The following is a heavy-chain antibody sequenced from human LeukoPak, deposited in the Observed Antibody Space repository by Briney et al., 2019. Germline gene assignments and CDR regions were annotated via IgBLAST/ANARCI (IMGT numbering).Heavy chain of an antibody. D-gene: IGHD2-15*01. CDR3: AREYCSGGSCYGLIFDY. J-gene: IGHJ4*02. CDR1: GGTFSSYA. Sequence: GSSVKVSCKASGGTFSSYAISWVRQAPGQGLEWMGGIIPIFGTANYAQKFQGRVTITADESTSTAYMELSSLRSEDTAVYYCAREYCSGGSCYGLIFDYWGQGTLVTVSS. CDR2: IIPIFGTA. V-gene: IGHV1-69*01.